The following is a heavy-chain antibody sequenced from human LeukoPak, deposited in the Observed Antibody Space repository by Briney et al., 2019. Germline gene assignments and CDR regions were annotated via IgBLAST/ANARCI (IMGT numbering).Heavy chain of an antibody. J-gene: IGHJ6*02. Sequence: SETLSLTCTVSGGSISSYYWSWLRQPPGKGLEWIGYIYYSGSTNYNPSLKSRVTISVDTSKNQFSLKLSSVTAADTDVYVCPRALGPVTGYSYDYYGMDVWGQGTTVTVSS. CDR1: GGSISSYY. CDR2: IYYSGST. V-gene: IGHV4-59*01. CDR3: PRALGPVTGYSYDYYGMDV. D-gene: IGHD3-9*01.